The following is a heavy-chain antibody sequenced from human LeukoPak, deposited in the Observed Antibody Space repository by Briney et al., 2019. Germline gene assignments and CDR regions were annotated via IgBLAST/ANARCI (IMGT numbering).Heavy chain of an antibody. CDR3: AREGVSGSYLGY. V-gene: IGHV3-30*04. CDR1: GFTFISYA. D-gene: IGHD1-26*01. J-gene: IGHJ4*02. CDR2: ISFHGTDT. Sequence: PGGSLRLSCAASGFTFISYAIHWVRQAPGKGLEWVAVISFHGTDTFYADSVKGRFTISRDNAKNSLYLQMNSLRAEDTAVYYCAREGVSGSYLGYWGQGTLVTVSS.